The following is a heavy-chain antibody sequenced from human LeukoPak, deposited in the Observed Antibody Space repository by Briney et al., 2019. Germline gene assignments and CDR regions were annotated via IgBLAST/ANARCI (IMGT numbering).Heavy chain of an antibody. Sequence: SETLSLTCAVYGGSFSGYYWSWIRQPPGKGLEWIGYIYYSGSTNYNPSLKSRVTISVDTSKNQFSLKLSSVTAADTAVYYCARANPIAAAGTRFDYWGQGTLVTVSS. CDR2: IYYSGST. CDR3: ARANPIAAAGTRFDY. D-gene: IGHD6-13*01. CDR1: GGSFSGYY. J-gene: IGHJ4*02. V-gene: IGHV4-59*01.